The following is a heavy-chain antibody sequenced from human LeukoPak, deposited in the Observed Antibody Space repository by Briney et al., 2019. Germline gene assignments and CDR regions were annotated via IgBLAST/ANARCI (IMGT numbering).Heavy chain of an antibody. CDR1: GGSISNYH. J-gene: IGHJ4*02. CDR2: IYTSGST. D-gene: IGHD2-21*01. Sequence: PSETLSLTCTLSGGSISNYHWSWIRQPAGKGLEWIGRIYTSGSTNYNPSLKSRVTMSVDTSKNQFSLKLTSVTAADTAVYYCARVRSSDHWFDYWGQGTLVTVSS. CDR3: ARVRSSDHWFDY. V-gene: IGHV4-4*07.